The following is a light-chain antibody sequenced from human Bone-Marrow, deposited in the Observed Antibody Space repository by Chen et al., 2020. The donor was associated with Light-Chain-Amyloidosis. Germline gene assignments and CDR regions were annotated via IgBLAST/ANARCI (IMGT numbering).Light chain of an antibody. CDR2: DDS. Sequence: SYVLTQPSSVSVAPVQTATIACGGNNIGSTSVHWYQQTPGQAPLLVVYDDSARPSGIPERLSGSNSGNTATLTISRVEAGDEADYYCQVWDRSSDRPVFGGGTKLTVL. J-gene: IGLJ3*02. CDR3: QVWDRSSDRPV. V-gene: IGLV3-21*02. CDR1: NIGSTS.